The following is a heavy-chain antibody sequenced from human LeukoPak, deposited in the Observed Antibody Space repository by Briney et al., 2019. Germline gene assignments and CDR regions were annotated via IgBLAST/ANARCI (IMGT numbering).Heavy chain of an antibody. CDR3: ARHGGESIVAMILHAFDI. V-gene: IGHV4-59*08. D-gene: IGHD5-12*01. J-gene: IGHJ3*02. CDR2: IYYSGST. Sequence: SETLSLTCTVSGGSISSYSWSWNRQPPGKGLEWIGSIYYSGSTNYNPSLKSRVTMSVDTSKNQFSLKLSSVTAADTAVYYCARHGGESIVAMILHAFDIWGQGTMVTVSS. CDR1: GGSISSYS.